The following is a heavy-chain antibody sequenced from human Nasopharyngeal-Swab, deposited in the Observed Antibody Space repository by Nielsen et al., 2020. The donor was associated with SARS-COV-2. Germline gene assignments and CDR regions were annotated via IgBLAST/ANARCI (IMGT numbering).Heavy chain of an antibody. J-gene: IGHJ5*02. D-gene: IGHD6-19*01. CDR2: ISGSGGST. CDR1: GFTFITYA. Sequence: GESLKISCAASGFTFITYAMSWVRQAPGKRLQWVSAISGSGGSTYYADSVKGRFTISRDNSKNTLYLQMNSLRAEDTAVYYCAKVSRSSGWYRGWFDPWGQGTLVTVSS. CDR3: AKVSRSSGWYRGWFDP. V-gene: IGHV3-23*01.